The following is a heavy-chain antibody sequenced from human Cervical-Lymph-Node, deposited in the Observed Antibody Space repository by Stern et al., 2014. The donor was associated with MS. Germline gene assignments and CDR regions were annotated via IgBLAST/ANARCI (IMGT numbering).Heavy chain of an antibody. Sequence: QLQLQESGSGLVKPSQTLSLTCAVSGGSISSGGYSWSWIRQPPGKGLEWIGYIDHGGSTYYDPSLKIRVTIAVDRSKNQFSLKLSSVTAADTAVYYCARSSTVTPNAFDIWGQGTMVTVSS. V-gene: IGHV4-30-2*01. J-gene: IGHJ3*02. CDR3: ARSSTVTPNAFDI. CDR1: GGSISSGGYS. CDR2: IDHGGST. D-gene: IGHD4-17*01.